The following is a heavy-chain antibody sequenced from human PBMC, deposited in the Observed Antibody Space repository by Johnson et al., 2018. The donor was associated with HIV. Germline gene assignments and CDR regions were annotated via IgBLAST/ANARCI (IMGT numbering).Heavy chain of an antibody. V-gene: IGHV3-11*04. J-gene: IGHJ3*02. CDR3: ARDLGNWDSPRSAFDI. CDR2: ISSSGSTI. Sequence: QVQLVESGGGLVKPGGSLRLSCAASGFSFSDYYMTWIRQAPGKGLELVSYISSSGSTIYYADSVKGRFTISRDNAKNSLYLQVNSLRAEDTAVYYCARDLGNWDSPRSAFDIWGQGTMVTVSS. D-gene: IGHD1/OR15-1a*01. CDR1: GFSFSDYY.